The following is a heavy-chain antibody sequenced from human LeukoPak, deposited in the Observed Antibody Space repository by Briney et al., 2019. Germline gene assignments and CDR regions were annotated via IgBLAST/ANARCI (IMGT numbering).Heavy chain of an antibody. CDR2: INPNSGDT. J-gene: IGHJ4*02. CDR3: AKNPYEYYFDY. V-gene: IGHV1-2*02. CDR1: GYTFTVYY. Sequence: ASVTLSFTSSGYTFTVYYMHWVRQAPGQGNEWMGWINPNSGDTNYAQKFQGRVTMTRDTSIRTAYMELSGLRSDDTAVYYCAKNPYEYYFDYWGQGTLVTVSS. D-gene: IGHD5-12*01.